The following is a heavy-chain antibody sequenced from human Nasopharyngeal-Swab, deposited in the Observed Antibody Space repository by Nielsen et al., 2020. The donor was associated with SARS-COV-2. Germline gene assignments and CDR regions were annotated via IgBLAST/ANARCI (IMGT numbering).Heavy chain of an antibody. J-gene: IGHJ6*03. CDR3: AGDGHSNYDYYYMDV. D-gene: IGHD4-11*01. CDR1: GGSISSGSYY. CDR2: IYTSGST. Sequence: SETLSLTCTVSGGSISSGSYYWSWIRQPAGKGLEWIGRIYTSGSTNYNPSLKSRVTISVDTSKNQFSLELSPVTAADTAVYYCAGDGHSNYDYYYMDVWGKGTTVTVSS. V-gene: IGHV4-61*02.